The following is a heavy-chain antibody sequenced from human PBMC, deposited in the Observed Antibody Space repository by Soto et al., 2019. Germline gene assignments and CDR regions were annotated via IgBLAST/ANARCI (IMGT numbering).Heavy chain of an antibody. CDR2: IYYDGTP. CDR3: ARRTGDGGSWFFDY. J-gene: IGHJ4*02. CDR1: GDCMNTYY. V-gene: IGHV4-39*01. Sequence: PSETLSLTCTVSGDCMNTYYWGWIRQTPGKGLEWIGSIYYDGTPYYNPSLKSRVIISVDTSKNQFYLKLNSVTAADTAVYYCARRTGDGGSWFFDYWGQGTLVTVSS. D-gene: IGHD3-10*01.